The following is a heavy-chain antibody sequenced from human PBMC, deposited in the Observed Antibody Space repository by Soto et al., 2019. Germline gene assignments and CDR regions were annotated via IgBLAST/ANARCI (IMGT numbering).Heavy chain of an antibody. J-gene: IGHJ4*02. D-gene: IGHD4-17*01. V-gene: IGHV1-8*01. CDR3: ARWDYGYYARFDY. Sequence: QVQLVQSGAEVKKSGASVKVSCKASGYTFTRHDINWVRQATGQGLEWMGWMNPNSGNTGYAQKLQGRVTMTRNTSIITAYMELSSVKSEDTAVYYCARWDYGYYARFDYWGQGTLVTVSS. CDR1: GYTFTRHD. CDR2: MNPNSGNT.